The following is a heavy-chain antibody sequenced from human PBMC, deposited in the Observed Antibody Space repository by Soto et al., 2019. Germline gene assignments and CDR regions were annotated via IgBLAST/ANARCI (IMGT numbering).Heavy chain of an antibody. J-gene: IGHJ6*02. CDR2: INPSGGST. CDR1: GYTFTSYY. Sequence: QVQLVQSGAEVKKPGASVKVSCKASGYTFTSYYIHWVRQAPGQGLEWMGLINPSGGSTTYPQSFLGRVTMTRDTSTNTVYMDLSSLTSDGTAVYFCARERLTVVYGLDIWGQGTTVTVSS. CDR3: ARERLTVVYGLDI. D-gene: IGHD2-21*02. V-gene: IGHV1-46*01.